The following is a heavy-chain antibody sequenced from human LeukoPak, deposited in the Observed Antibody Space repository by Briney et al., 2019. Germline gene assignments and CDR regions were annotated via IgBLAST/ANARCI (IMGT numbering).Heavy chain of an antibody. D-gene: IGHD3-10*01. J-gene: IGHJ5*02. CDR2: IYWDDDK. CDR3: AHRPGSGSYENNWFDP. Sequence: SGPTLVKPTQTLTLTCTFSGFSLSTSGVGVGWIRQPPGKALEWLALIYWDDDKRYSPSLKSRLTITKGTSKNQVVLTMTNMDPVDTAAYYCAHRPGSGSYENNWFDPWGQGTLVTVSS. V-gene: IGHV2-5*02. CDR1: GFSLSTSGVG.